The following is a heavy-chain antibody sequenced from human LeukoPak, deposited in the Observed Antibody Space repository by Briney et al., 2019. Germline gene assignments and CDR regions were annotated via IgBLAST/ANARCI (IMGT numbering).Heavy chain of an antibody. CDR2: ISYDGSNK. CDR3: AKGPPSGYCSGGSCYHQYFQH. J-gene: IGHJ1*01. Sequence: PGGSLRLSCAASGFTFSTYGIHWVRQAPGKGLEWVAVISYDGSNKYYADSVKGRSTISRDNSKNTLYLQMNSLRPDDTAVYYCAKGPPSGYCSGGSCYHQYFQHWGQGTLVTVSS. V-gene: IGHV3-30*18. CDR1: GFTFSTYG. D-gene: IGHD2-15*01.